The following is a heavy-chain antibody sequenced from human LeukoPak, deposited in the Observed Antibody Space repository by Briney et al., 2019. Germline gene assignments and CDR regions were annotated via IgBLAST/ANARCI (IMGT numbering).Heavy chain of an antibody. Sequence: GGSLRLSCSASGFTFSSYSMDWVRQAPGKGLEWASILYSGGSTYYADSVKGRFTISRDNSKNTLYLQMNSLRAEDTAVYYCARDGSYLDYWGQGTLVTVSS. V-gene: IGHV3-53*01. J-gene: IGHJ4*02. CDR2: LYSGGST. CDR1: GFTFSSYS. CDR3: ARDGSYLDY.